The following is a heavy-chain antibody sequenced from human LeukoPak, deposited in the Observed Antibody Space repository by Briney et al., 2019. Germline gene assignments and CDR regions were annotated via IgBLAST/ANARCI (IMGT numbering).Heavy chain of an antibody. Sequence: SQTLSLTCAVSGGSISSGGYSWSWLRQPPGKGLEWIGYIYHSGSTYYNPSLKSRVTISVDRSKNQFSLKLSSVTAADTAVYYCARGGWQQLVPDYWGQGTLVTVSS. CDR3: ARGGWQQLVPDY. CDR2: IYHSGST. D-gene: IGHD6-13*01. CDR1: GGSISSGGYS. V-gene: IGHV4-30-2*01. J-gene: IGHJ4*02.